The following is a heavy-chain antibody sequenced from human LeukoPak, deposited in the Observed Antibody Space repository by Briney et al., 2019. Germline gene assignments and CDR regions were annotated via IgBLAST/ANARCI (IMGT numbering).Heavy chain of an antibody. V-gene: IGHV7-4-1*02. CDR1: GYPFTSYA. J-gene: IGHJ4*02. D-gene: IGHD2-15*01. CDR2: INTDSGNP. Sequence: GASVKVSCKASGYPFTSYAMTWVGQAPGQGLEWMGWINTDSGNPTYAQGFTGRFVFSLDRSVTTAYLQITYLKPEDTAVYYCARVGGYCSDGNCYPKYWGQGTLVTVSS. CDR3: ARVGGYCSDGNCYPKY.